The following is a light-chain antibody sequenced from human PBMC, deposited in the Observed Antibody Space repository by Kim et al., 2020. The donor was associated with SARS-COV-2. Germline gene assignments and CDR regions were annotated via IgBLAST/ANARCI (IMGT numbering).Light chain of an antibody. J-gene: IGLJ2*01. CDR1: SLRSYY. CDR2: GKN. Sequence: SSELTQDPAVSVALGQTARITCQGDSLRSYYATWYQQKPGQAPRVVIYGKNNRPSGIPGRFSGSSSGNTASLTITGTQAGDEADYYCNSRGSNDDVVFGGGTQLTVL. CDR3: NSRGSNDDVV. V-gene: IGLV3-19*01.